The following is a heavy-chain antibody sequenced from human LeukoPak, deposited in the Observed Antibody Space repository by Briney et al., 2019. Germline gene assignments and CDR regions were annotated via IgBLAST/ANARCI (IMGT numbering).Heavy chain of an antibody. Sequence: GGSLRLSCAASGFTFSSYAMHWVRQAPGKGLEWVAVISYDGSNKYYADSVKGRFTISRDNSKNTLYLQMNSLRAEDTAVYYCASLQAGRRYSSSWSRDYWGQGTLVTVS. CDR3: ASLQAGRRYSSSWSRDY. V-gene: IGHV3-30-3*01. CDR1: GFTFSSYA. D-gene: IGHD6-13*01. CDR2: ISYDGSNK. J-gene: IGHJ4*02.